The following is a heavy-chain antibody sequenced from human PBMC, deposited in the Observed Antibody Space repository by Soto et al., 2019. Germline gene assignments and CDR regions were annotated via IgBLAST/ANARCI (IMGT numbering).Heavy chain of an antibody. D-gene: IGHD3-10*01. CDR1: GGSISSDGNY. CDR3: ARARMVRGIIYYYGMDV. Sequence: QVQLQESGPGLVKSSQTLSLTCTVSGGSISSDGNYWSWIRQHPGKGLEWIGYIYYSGSTNYNPSLKIRVTISVDTSKNQFSLKLNSVTAGDTAVYYCARARMVRGIIYYYGMDVWGQGTTVTVSS. J-gene: IGHJ6*02. V-gene: IGHV4-31*03. CDR2: IYYSGST.